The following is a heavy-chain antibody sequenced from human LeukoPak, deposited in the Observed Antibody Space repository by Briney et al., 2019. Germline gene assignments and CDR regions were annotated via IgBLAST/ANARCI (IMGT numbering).Heavy chain of an antibody. Sequence: PGGSLRLSCAASGFTFSSYAMSWVRQAPGKGLEWASAVSGSGGSTYYADSVKGRFTISRDNSKNTLYLQMNSLRAEDTAVYYCAKAYTTYYYDSSGYRSNWFDPWGQGTLVTVSS. CDR2: VSGSGGST. J-gene: IGHJ5*02. CDR1: GFTFSSYA. D-gene: IGHD3-22*01. CDR3: AKAYTTYYYDSSGYRSNWFDP. V-gene: IGHV3-23*01.